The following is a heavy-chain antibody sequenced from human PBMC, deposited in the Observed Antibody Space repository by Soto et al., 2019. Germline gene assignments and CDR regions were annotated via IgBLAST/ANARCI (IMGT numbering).Heavy chain of an antibody. V-gene: IGHV1-46*01. J-gene: IGHJ6*03. D-gene: IGHD6-13*01. CDR2: INPSGGST. CDR3: ARDYSSSWNYYYYYMDV. CDR1: GHTFTSYY. Sequence: ASVKVSCKASGHTFTSYYMHWVRQAPGQGLEWMGIINPSGGSTSYAQKFQGRVTMTRDTSTSTVYMELSSLRSEDTAVYYCARDYSSSWNYYYYYMDVWGKGTTVTVSS.